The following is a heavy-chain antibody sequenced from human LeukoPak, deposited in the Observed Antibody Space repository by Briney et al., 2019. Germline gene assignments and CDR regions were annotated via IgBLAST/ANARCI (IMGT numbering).Heavy chain of an antibody. CDR1: GFTLSVAG. CDR3: AKRTCSASTCFPLDA. CDR2: IIGNGGST. D-gene: IGHD2-2*01. J-gene: IGHJ5*02. Sequence: GGSLRLSCAASGFTLSVAGMHWVRQAPGKGLEWVSAIIGNGGSTYYTDSVQGRFTISRDNSKNTLYLQKNSLRAEDTGVYYCAKRTCSASTCFPLDAWGQGTLVTVSS. V-gene: IGHV3-23*01.